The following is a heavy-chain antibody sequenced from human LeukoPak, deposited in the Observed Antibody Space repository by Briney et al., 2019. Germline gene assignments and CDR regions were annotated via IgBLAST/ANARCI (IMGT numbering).Heavy chain of an antibody. V-gene: IGHV4-59*01. Sequence: NPSETLSLTCTVSGGSISSYYWSWIRQPPGKGLEWIGYIYYSGSTNYNPSLKSRVTISVDTSKNQFSLKLSSVTAADTAVYYCAKTSYYYAFRDFGGKGPRATVS. CDR3: AKTSYYYAFRDF. J-gene: IGHJ6*03. CDR2: IYYSGST. D-gene: IGHD3-10*01. CDR1: GGSISSYY.